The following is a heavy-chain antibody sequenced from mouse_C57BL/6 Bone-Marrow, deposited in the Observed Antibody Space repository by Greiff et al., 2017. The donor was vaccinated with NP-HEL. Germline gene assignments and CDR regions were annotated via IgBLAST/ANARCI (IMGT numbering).Heavy chain of an antibody. Sequence: VQLQQSGAELVRPGASVKLSCTASGFNIKDDYMHWVKQRPEQGLEWIGWIDPENGDTEYASKFQGKATITADTSSNTAYLQLSSLTSEDTAVYYCTTYYYKFAYWGQVTLVTVSA. D-gene: IGHD1-1*01. J-gene: IGHJ3*01. CDR3: TTYYYKFAY. CDR2: IDPENGDT. CDR1: GFNIKDDY. V-gene: IGHV14-4*01.